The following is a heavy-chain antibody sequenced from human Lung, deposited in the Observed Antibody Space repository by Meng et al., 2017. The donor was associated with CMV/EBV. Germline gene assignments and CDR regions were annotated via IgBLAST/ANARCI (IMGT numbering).Heavy chain of an antibody. D-gene: IGHD2-2*02. CDR3: TRPFYCSSTSCYKFRAFAI. Sequence: GEXXKISCAASGFTFSGSAMHWVRQASGKGLEWVGRIRSKANSYATAYAASVKGRFTISRDDSKNTAYLQMNSLKTEDTAVYYCTRPFYCSSTSCYKFRAFAIWXQGTMVTVSS. CDR1: GFTFSGSA. J-gene: IGHJ3*02. CDR2: IRSKANSYAT. V-gene: IGHV3-73*01.